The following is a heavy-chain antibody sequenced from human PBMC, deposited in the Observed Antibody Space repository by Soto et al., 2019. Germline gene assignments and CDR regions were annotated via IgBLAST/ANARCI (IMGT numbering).Heavy chain of an antibody. CDR2: ISSSSSTI. CDR3: ARSLMITFGGVIVPFDY. D-gene: IGHD3-16*02. Sequence: EVQLVESGGGLVQPGGSLRLSCAASGFTFSSYSMNWVRQAPGKGRGWVSYISSSSSTIYYADSVKGRFTISRDNAKNSLYLQMNSLRAEDTAVYYCARSLMITFGGVIVPFDYWGQGTLVTVSS. CDR1: GFTFSSYS. V-gene: IGHV3-48*01. J-gene: IGHJ4*02.